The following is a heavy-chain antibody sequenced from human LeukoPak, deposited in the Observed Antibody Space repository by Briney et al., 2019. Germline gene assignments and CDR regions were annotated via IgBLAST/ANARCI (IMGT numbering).Heavy chain of an antibody. CDR3: SRNLYYSGSGSYYSDY. CDR1: GLTFGDYG. Sequence: GGSLRLSCTTSGLTFGDYGMSWVRQAPGKGLEWVGLIRSKTYGGTTEYAASVKGRFTISRDDSKTIAYLQMNSLKTEDTAVYYCSRNLYYSGSGSYYSDYWGQGTLVTVSS. V-gene: IGHV3-49*04. J-gene: IGHJ4*02. D-gene: IGHD3-10*01. CDR2: IRSKTYGGTT.